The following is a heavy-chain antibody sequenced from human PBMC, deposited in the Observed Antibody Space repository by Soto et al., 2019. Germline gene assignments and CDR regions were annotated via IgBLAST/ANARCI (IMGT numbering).Heavy chain of an antibody. Sequence: QVQLVESGGGVVQPGRSLRLSCAASGFTFSSYGMHWVRQAPGKGLEWVAVIRYDGSNKYYADSVKGRFTISRDNSKNTPYLQMNSLGAEERAVYYCATDGGQWPIDSWGKGTLVTVS. CDR3: ATDGGQWPIDS. CDR1: GFTFSSYG. CDR2: IRYDGSNK. D-gene: IGHD6-19*01. V-gene: IGHV3-33*01. J-gene: IGHJ4*02.